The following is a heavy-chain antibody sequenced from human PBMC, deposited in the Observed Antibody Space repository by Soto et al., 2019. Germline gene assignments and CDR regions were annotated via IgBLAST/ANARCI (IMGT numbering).Heavy chain of an antibody. CDR3: AREYSGSHDAFDI. CDR2: INAGNGNT. D-gene: IGHD1-26*01. V-gene: IGHV1-3*01. J-gene: IGHJ3*02. CDR1: GYTFTSYA. Sequence: ASVKVSCKASGYTFTSYAIHWVRQAPGQRLDWMGWINAGNGNTKYSQKFQGRVTITRVTSASTAYMELSSLRSEDTAVYYCAREYSGSHDAFDIWGQGTMVTVSS.